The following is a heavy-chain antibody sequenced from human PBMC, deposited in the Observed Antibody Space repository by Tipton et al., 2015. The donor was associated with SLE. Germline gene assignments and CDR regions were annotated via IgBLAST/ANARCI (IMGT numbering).Heavy chain of an antibody. V-gene: IGHV4-39*01. CDR3: ASRPDVDTALVSDY. Sequence: GLVKPSETLSLTCTVSGGSISSSTYYWGWIRQPPGKGLEWIGSIYYSGSTYYNPSLKSRVTISVDSSKNQFSLNLSSVTAADTAVYYCASRPDVDTALVSDYWGQGTLATVSS. D-gene: IGHD5-18*01. CDR2: IYYSGST. J-gene: IGHJ4*02. CDR1: GGSISSSTYY.